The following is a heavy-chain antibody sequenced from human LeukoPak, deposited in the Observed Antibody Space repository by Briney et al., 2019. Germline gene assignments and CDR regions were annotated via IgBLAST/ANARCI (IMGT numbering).Heavy chain of an antibody. CDR3: ARDLYYYGSGSSYFDY. CDR2: IYTSGST. D-gene: IGHD3-10*01. V-gene: IGHV4-4*07. CDR1: GGSISSYY. J-gene: IGHJ4*02. Sequence: PSETLPLTCTVSGGSISSYYWSWIRQPAGKGLEWIGRIYTSGSTNYNPSLKSRVTMSVDTSKNQFSLKLSSVTAADTAVYYCARDLYYYGSGSSYFDYWGQGTLVTVSS.